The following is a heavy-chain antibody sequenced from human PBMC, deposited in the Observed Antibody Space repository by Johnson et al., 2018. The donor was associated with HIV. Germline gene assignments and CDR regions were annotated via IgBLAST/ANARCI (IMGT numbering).Heavy chain of an antibody. J-gene: IGHJ3*01. CDR2: ISYDGSNK. D-gene: IGHD3-9*01. CDR3: VRERFSDILTGYHAFDF. CDR1: RFTFSSYA. V-gene: IGHV3-30-3*01. Sequence: QVQLVESGGGVVQPGRSLRLSCAASRFTFSSYAMHWVRQAPGKGLEWVAVISYDGSNKYYEDSVKGRFTISRDNSKKLLYLQMNSLRAEDTAVYYLVRERFSDILTGYHAFDFLGQGTIVAVSS.